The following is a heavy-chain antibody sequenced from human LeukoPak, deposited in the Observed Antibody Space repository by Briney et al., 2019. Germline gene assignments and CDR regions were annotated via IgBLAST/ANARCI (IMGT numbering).Heavy chain of an antibody. D-gene: IGHD3-22*01. CDR1: GYTFSSYA. CDR3: ARGFYDSSGYYYVPLDY. V-gene: IGHV1-2*04. Sequence: GASVKVSCKASGYTFSSYAMNWVRQAPGQGLEWMGWINPNSGGTNYAQKFQGWVTMTRDTSISTAYMELSRLRSDDTAVYYCARGFYDSSGYYYVPLDYWGQGTLVTVSS. J-gene: IGHJ4*02. CDR2: INPNSGGT.